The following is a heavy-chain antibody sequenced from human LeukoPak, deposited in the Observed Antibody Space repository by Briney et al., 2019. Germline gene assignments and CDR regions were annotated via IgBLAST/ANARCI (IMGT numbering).Heavy chain of an antibody. V-gene: IGHV4-30-2*01. CDR1: GVPITSGGYY. J-gene: IGHJ4*02. CDR3: ARADRIFDY. CDR2: IYHSGST. Sequence: PSQTLSLTCTVSGVPITSGGYYWSWIRQPPGKGLEWIGYIYHSGSTYYNPSLKSRITISVDRSKNQFSLKLNSVTAADTAVYYCARADRIFDYWGQGTLVTVSS.